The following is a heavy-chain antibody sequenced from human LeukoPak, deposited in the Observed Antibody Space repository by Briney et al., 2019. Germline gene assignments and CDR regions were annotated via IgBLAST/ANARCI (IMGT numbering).Heavy chain of an antibody. J-gene: IGHJ4*02. V-gene: IGHV1-46*01. D-gene: IGHD5-18*01. Sequence: GASVKVSCKASGYTFTSYYMHWVRQAPGQGLEWMGIINPSGGSTSYAQKFQGRVTMTRDTSTSTVYMELSSLRSEDTAVYYCASVGTAMAPFDYWGQGTLVTVSS. CDR1: GYTFTSYY. CDR3: ASVGTAMAPFDY. CDR2: INPSGGST.